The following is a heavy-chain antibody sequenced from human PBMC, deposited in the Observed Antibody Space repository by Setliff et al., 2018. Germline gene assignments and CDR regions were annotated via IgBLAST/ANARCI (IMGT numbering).Heavy chain of an antibody. CDR3: ARDEDRDDMEIQGY. J-gene: IGHJ4*02. V-gene: IGHV1-18*01. CDR1: GYTFTTYA. CDR2: ISTSNGNT. D-gene: IGHD1-7*01. Sequence: GASVKVSCKASGYTFTTYAISWVRQAPGQGLEWMGWISTSNGNTNYAQNLQGRVTMTTDTSTITAYMELRSLRSDDTAVYYCARDEDRDDMEIQGYWGQGTRVTVSS.